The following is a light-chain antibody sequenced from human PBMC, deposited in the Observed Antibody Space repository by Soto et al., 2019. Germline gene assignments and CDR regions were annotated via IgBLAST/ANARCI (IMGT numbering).Light chain of an antibody. CDR2: GTS. J-gene: IGKJ1*01. CDR3: QQYGSSIP. Sequence: EIVLTQSPGTLSLSPGERATLSCRASQSVSSSYLAWYQQKPGQAPRLLIYGTSSRATGIPDRFSGSGSGTDFTLTISRLEPEDFAVYYCQQYGSSIPFGQGTKVEI. V-gene: IGKV3-20*01. CDR1: QSVSSSY.